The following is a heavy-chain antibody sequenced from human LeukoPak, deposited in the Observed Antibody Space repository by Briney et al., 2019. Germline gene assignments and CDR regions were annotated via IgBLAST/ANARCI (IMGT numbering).Heavy chain of an antibody. D-gene: IGHD2-15*01. V-gene: IGHV3-30*18. J-gene: IGHJ4*02. CDR3: AKDTGLGYCSGGSCYPSDY. Sequence: GGSLRLSCAASGFTFSSYAMSWVRQAPGKGLEWVAVISYDGSKKYYEDSVKGRFTISRDNSMNTLYLQVNSLRVEDTAVYYCAKDTGLGYCSGGSCYPSDYWGQGTLVTVSS. CDR2: ISYDGSKK. CDR1: GFTFSSYA.